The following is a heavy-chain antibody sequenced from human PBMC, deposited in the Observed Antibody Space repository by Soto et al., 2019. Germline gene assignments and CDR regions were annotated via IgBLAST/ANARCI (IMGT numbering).Heavy chain of an antibody. D-gene: IGHD2-2*01. CDR1: GYTFTRYT. CDR2: INPDNGNT. J-gene: IGHJ5*02. Sequence: QVQLVQSGAEVKKPGASVKISCKASGYTFTRYTMNWVRQAPGQRLEWMGWINPDNGNTKSSQKFQDRVNITRDTSASTDYMDMSSRTSEDTAVYYCARGMATGQLDTRGQGTLVTVSS. V-gene: IGHV1-3*01. CDR3: ARGMATGQLDT.